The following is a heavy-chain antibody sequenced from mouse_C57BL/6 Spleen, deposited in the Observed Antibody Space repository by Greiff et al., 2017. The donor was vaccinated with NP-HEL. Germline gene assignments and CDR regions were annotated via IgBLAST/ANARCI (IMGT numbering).Heavy chain of an antibody. CDR2: INPYNGGT. CDR3: ARKGGIYYDYDKGAWFAY. J-gene: IGHJ3*01. CDR1: GYTFTDYY. Sequence: VHVKQSGPVLVKPGASVKMSCKASGYTFTDYYMNWVKQSHGKSLEWIGVINPYNGGTSYNQKFKGKATLTVDKSSSTAYMELNSLTSEDSAVYYCARKGGIYYDYDKGAWFAYWGRGTLVTVSA. V-gene: IGHV1-19*01. D-gene: IGHD2-4*01.